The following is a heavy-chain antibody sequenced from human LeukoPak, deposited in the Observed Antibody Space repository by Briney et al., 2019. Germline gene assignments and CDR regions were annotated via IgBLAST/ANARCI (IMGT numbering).Heavy chain of an antibody. CDR1: GYSFTSYD. V-gene: IGHV1-8*01. J-gene: IGHJ1*01. D-gene: IGHD3-22*01. CDR3: ARGLRDSSGREYFQH. Sequence: GESLKISCKGSGYSFTSYDISWVRQAAGQGLEWMGWMNPNSGNTGYAQKFKGRVTMTGNTSISTAYMELSSLRSEDTAVYYCARGLRDSSGREYFQHWGQGTLVTVSS. CDR2: MNPNSGNT.